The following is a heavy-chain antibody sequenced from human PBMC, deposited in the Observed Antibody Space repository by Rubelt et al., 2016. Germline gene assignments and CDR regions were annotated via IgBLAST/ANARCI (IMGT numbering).Heavy chain of an antibody. CDR1: GYTFTGYY. V-gene: IGHV1-2*04. CDR2: INPNSGGT. CDR3: ARDDSPYYYDSSGYYDY. Sequence: QVQLVQSGAEEKKPGASVKVSCKASGYTFTGYYMHWVRQAPGQGLEWMGWINPNSGGTNYAQKVQGWVTMTGDTSISTAYMELSRLRSDDTSVYYCARDDSPYYYDSSGYYDYWGQGTLVTVSS. D-gene: IGHD3-22*01. J-gene: IGHJ4*02.